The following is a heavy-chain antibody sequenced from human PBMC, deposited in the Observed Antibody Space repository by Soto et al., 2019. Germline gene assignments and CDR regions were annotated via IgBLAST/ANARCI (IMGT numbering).Heavy chain of an antibody. CDR3: ARGMTTVTTFDY. Sequence: QLQLQESGSGLVKPSQTLSLTCAGSGGSISSGGYSWSWIRQPPGQGLEWIGYIYHSGSTYYNPSLKSRVTISVDRSTNQVSLKLSSVTAADTAVYYCARGMTTVTTFDYWGQGTLVTVSS. CDR2: IYHSGST. CDR1: GGSISSGGYS. J-gene: IGHJ4*02. D-gene: IGHD4-17*01. V-gene: IGHV4-30-2*01.